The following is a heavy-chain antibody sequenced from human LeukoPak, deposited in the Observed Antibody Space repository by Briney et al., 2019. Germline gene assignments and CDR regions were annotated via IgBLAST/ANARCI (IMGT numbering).Heavy chain of an antibody. CDR2: INNNGGST. D-gene: IGHD3-3*01. V-gene: IGHV3-23*01. CDR1: GFSFSSYA. CDR3: AKGHLITIFY. J-gene: IGHJ4*02. Sequence: GGSLRLSCAASGFSFSSYAMSWVRQAPGKGLEWVSAINNNGGSTYYADSVKGRFTISRDNSKNTLYLQMNSLRAEDTAVYYCAKGHLITIFYWGQGTLVTVSS.